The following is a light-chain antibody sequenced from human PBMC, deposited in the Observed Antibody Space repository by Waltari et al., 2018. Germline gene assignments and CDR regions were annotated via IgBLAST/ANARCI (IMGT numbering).Light chain of an antibody. J-gene: IGKJ1*01. CDR3: QQFNTYPWT. CDR1: ETISSW. Sequence: DIQMTQSPSTLSASVGDSVTITCRASETISSWLAWYQQRPGKAPNLLIYKASRLGSGVPSRFSGSGSGTEFTLTISSLQPEDFATYYCQQFNTYPWTFGQGTKVDI. CDR2: KAS. V-gene: IGKV1-5*03.